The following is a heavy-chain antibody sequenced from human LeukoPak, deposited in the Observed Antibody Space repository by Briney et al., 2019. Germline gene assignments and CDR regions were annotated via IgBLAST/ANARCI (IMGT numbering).Heavy chain of an antibody. D-gene: IGHD3-10*01. V-gene: IGHV3-23*01. J-gene: IGHJ4*02. Sequence: PGGSLRLSCAASGFTFSSYAMSWVRQAPGKGLEWVSAISGSGGSTYYADSVKGRFTISRDNSKNTLYLQMNSLRAEDTAVYYCARPFKPTIRGALDYWGQGTLVTVSS. CDR2: ISGSGGST. CDR3: ARPFKPTIRGALDY. CDR1: GFTFSSYA.